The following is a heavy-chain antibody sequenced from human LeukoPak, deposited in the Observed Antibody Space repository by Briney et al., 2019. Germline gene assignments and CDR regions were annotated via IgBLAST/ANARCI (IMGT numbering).Heavy chain of an antibody. CDR1: GGTFSNYA. D-gene: IGHD4-17*01. Sequence: SVKVSCKASGGTFSNYAFSWVRQAPGQGLEWMGGIIPILGTTNFAQKFQGRVTITTDASTGSAYMELSSLRSEDTAVYYCASGSFRSYDDFTAPFDYWGQGTLVTVSS. J-gene: IGHJ4*02. CDR2: IIPILGTT. V-gene: IGHV1-69*05. CDR3: ASGSFRSYDDFTAPFDY.